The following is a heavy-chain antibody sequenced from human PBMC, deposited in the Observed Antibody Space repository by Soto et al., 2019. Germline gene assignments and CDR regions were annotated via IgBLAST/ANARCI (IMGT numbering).Heavy chain of an antibody. Sequence: PSVTLSLTCSVAYGSSRGLYCSWIRQPPGKGLEWIGYIYYSGSTNYNPSLKSRVTISVDNAKNSLYLQMNSLRDEDSAVYYCARDRGYAYGFDFWGQGALVTVSS. V-gene: IGHV4-59*11. CDR2: IYYSGST. D-gene: IGHD5-18*01. CDR3: ARDRGYAYGFDF. J-gene: IGHJ4*02. CDR1: YGSSRGLY.